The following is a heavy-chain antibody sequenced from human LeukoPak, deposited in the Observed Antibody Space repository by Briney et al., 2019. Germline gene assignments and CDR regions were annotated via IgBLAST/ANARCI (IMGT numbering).Heavy chain of an antibody. J-gene: IGHJ4*01. CDR3: ARTPRGVDYLDY. Sequence: GRSLRLSCAASGFTFSSYAMHWVRQAPGKGLEWVAVISYDGSNKYYADSVKGRFTISRDNSKNTLYLQMNSLRAEDTAVYYCARTPRGVDYLDYWGQGTLVTVSS. D-gene: IGHD3-16*01. CDR2: ISYDGSNK. V-gene: IGHV3-30-3*01. CDR1: GFTFSSYA.